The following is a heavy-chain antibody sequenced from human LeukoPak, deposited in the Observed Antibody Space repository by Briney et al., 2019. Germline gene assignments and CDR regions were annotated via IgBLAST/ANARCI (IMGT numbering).Heavy chain of an antibody. Sequence: ASVKVSCKASGYTFTGYYIHWVRQAPGQGLEWMGWINPNSGGTKYAQKFQGRVTMSKDTSISTAYMGLSRLRSDDTAVYYCAKGRVVAGTKSLTYNWFDPWGQGTLVTVSS. CDR1: GYTFTGYY. CDR3: AKGRVVAGTKSLTYNWFDP. D-gene: IGHD6-19*01. CDR2: INPNSGGT. J-gene: IGHJ5*02. V-gene: IGHV1-2*02.